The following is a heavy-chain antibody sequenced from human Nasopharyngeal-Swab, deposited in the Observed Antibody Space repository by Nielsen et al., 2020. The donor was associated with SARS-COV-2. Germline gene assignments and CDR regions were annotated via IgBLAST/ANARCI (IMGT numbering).Heavy chain of an antibody. CDR1: GFTFSSYS. Sequence: GGSLRLSCAASGFTFSSYSMNWVRQAPGKGLEWASSISSSSSYIYYADSVKGRFTISRDNAKNSLYLQMNSLRAEDTAVYYCARRSITGTTDAFDIWGQGTMVTVSS. V-gene: IGHV3-21*01. CDR2: ISSSSSYI. CDR3: ARRSITGTTDAFDI. J-gene: IGHJ3*02. D-gene: IGHD1-7*01.